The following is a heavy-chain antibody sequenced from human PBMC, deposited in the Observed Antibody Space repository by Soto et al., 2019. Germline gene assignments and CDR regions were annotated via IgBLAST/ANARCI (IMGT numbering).Heavy chain of an antibody. J-gene: IGHJ4*02. CDR1: GGSISSGDYY. V-gene: IGHV4-30-4*01. CDR3: ARVPMYYFEY. CDR2: ICYSGST. Sequence: SETLSLTCTVSGGSISSGDYYWSWIRQPPGKGLEWIGYICYSGSTYYNPSLKSRVTISVDTSKNQFSLKLSSVTAAYTAVYYCARVPMYYFEYWGQGTLVTVSS.